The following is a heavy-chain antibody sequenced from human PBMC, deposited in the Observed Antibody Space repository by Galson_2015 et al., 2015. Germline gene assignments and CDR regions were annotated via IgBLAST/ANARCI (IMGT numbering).Heavy chain of an antibody. CDR1: GYIFTDNV. CDR2: INAGNDDK. V-gene: IGHV1-3*01. CDR3: ARGFGPGAYFQP. D-gene: IGHD3-16*01. Sequence: FGYIFTDNVIHWVRQAPGQRPEWMGWINAGNDDKKYSQNFRDRVTISRDASAATAYMEMRSLTSEDTAVYYCARGFGPGAYFQPWGQGTLVTVSS. J-gene: IGHJ4*02.